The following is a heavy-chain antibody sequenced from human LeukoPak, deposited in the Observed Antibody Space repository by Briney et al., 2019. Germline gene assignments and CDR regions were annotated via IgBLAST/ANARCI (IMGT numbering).Heavy chain of an antibody. CDR2: VWYDGSNK. D-gene: IGHD2-2*01. CDR3: ARGGAAMGRVYFDY. J-gene: IGHJ4*02. V-gene: IGHV3-33*01. Sequence: QPGGSLRLSCAASGFIFSNYGMHWVRQAPGKGLEWVAVVWYDGSNKYYADSVKGRFTISRDNSKNMLYLQMNSLRAEDTAVYYCARGGAAMGRVYFDYWGQGTLVTVSS. CDR1: GFIFSNYG.